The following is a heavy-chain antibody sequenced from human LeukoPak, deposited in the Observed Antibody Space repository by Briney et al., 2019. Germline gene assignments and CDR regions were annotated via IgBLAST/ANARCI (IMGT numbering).Heavy chain of an antibody. Sequence: GGSLRLSCAASGFTFSSYAMHWVRQAPGKGLEYVSAISSNGGSTYYANSVKGRFTISRDNAKNSLYLQMNSLRAEDTAVYYCARDRRWWFDPWGQGTLVTVSS. V-gene: IGHV3-64*01. CDR2: ISSNGGST. J-gene: IGHJ5*02. CDR1: GFTFSSYA. CDR3: ARDRRWWFDP. D-gene: IGHD4-23*01.